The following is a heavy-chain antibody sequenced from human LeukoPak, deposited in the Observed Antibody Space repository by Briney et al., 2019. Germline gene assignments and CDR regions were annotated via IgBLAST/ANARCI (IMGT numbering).Heavy chain of an antibody. Sequence: PGGSLRLSCAASGFTFSSYSMNWVRQAPGKGLEWVSSISSSSSYIYYADSVKGRFTTSRDNAKNSLYLQMNSLRAEDTAVYYCARWRSDYGVDYWGQGTLVTVSS. CDR3: ARWRSDYGVDY. CDR1: GFTFSSYS. V-gene: IGHV3-21*01. CDR2: ISSSSSYI. D-gene: IGHD4-17*01. J-gene: IGHJ4*02.